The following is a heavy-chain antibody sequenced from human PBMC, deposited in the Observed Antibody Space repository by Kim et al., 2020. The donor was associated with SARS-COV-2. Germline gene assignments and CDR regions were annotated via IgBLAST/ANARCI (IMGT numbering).Heavy chain of an antibody. D-gene: IGHD3-10*01. CDR3: ARSDTARGIYY. J-gene: IGHJ4*02. V-gene: IGHV4-34*01. CDR2: IKHSGST. CDR1: GESFSGYY. Sequence: SETLSLTCAVYGESFSGYYWTWIRQPPEKGLEWLGEIKHSGSTNYNPSLKSRLSVSVDTSKNQFSLKLTSVVAADTAVYFCARSDTARGIYYWGQGTRVTVSS.